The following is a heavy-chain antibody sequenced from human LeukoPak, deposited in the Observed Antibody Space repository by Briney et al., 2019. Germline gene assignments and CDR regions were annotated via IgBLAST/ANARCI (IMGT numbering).Heavy chain of an antibody. Sequence: ASVKVSCKASGYTFTGYYMHWVRQAPGQGLERMGWINPNSGGTNYAQKFQGRVTMTRDTSISTAYMELSRLRSDDTAVYYCARSLIAARENWFDPWGQGTLVTVSS. CDR2: INPNSGGT. CDR3: ARSLIAARENWFDP. V-gene: IGHV1-2*02. D-gene: IGHD6-6*01. CDR1: GYTFTGYY. J-gene: IGHJ5*02.